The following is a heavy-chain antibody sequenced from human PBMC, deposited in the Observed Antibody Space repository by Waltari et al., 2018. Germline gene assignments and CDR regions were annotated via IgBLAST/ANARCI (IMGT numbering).Heavy chain of an antibody. CDR3: ARSTDCSGKRCYDY. J-gene: IGHJ4*02. Sequence: QVHLVQSGAEVKKPGSSVKVSCKASGGTFNNYAISWVRQAPGQGLEWMGGIIPIVGTANYAQRFQARVTITADESASTTYMELSSLRSEDTAVYYCARSTDCSGKRCYDYWGQGTLVTVSS. CDR2: IIPIVGTA. CDR1: GGTFNNYA. D-gene: IGHD2-15*01. V-gene: IGHV1-69*12.